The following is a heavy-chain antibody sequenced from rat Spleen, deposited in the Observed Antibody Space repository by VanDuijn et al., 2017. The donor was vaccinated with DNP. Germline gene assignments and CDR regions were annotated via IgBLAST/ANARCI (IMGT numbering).Heavy chain of an antibody. Sequence: EVQLVESGGDLVQPGRSLKLSCVASGFTFSTFWMTWVRQAPKKGLEWVASISASGGSTYYRDSVKGRFTISRDNAKSILYLQMDSLRSEDTAAYYCATGSIAAISTGILRIMPDYWGHGVMVTVSS. J-gene: IGHJ2*01. D-gene: IGHD1-2*01. CDR3: ATGSIAAISTGILRIMPDY. CDR1: GFTFSTFW. CDR2: ISASGGST. V-gene: IGHV5-27*01.